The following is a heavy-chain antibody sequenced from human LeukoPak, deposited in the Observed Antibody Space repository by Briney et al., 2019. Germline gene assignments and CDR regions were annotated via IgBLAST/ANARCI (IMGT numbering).Heavy chain of an antibody. CDR1: GFTFSSNY. V-gene: IGHV3-66*01. CDR2: IYSGGST. J-gene: IGHJ5*02. CDR3: VRGNGNVGGRLDP. Sequence: GGSLRLSCAASGFTFSSNYMSWVRQAPGKGLEWVSVIYSGGSTYYADSVTGRFTISRDDSKNTLYLQMSGLRVDDTAIYYCVRGNGNVGGRLDPWGQGAWVIVSS. D-gene: IGHD1-1*01.